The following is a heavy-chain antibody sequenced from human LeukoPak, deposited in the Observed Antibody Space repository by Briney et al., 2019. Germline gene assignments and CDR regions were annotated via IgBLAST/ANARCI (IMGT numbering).Heavy chain of an antibody. D-gene: IGHD3-3*01. J-gene: IGHJ3*02. CDR2: IYYSGST. Sequence: PSETLSLTCTVSGGSISSYYWSWIRQPPGKGLEWIGYIYYSGSTNYNPSLKSRVTISVDTSKNQFSLKLSSVTAADTAVYYCARFPYYDFWSGYYTNDAFDIWGQGTMVTVSS. V-gene: IGHV4-59*12. CDR3: ARFPYYDFWSGYYTNDAFDI. CDR1: GGSISSYY.